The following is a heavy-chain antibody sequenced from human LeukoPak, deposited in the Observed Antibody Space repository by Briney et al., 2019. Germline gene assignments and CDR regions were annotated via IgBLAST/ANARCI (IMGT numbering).Heavy chain of an antibody. Sequence: GGSLRLSCAASGFTFSSYSMNWVRQAPGKGLEWVSSISSSSSYIYYADSVKGRFTISRDNAKNSLYLQMNSLRAEDTAVYYCARDYDFWSGYPIYCMDVWGQGTTVTVSS. J-gene: IGHJ6*02. CDR3: ARDYDFWSGYPIYCMDV. CDR1: GFTFSSYS. V-gene: IGHV3-21*01. CDR2: ISSSSSYI. D-gene: IGHD3-3*01.